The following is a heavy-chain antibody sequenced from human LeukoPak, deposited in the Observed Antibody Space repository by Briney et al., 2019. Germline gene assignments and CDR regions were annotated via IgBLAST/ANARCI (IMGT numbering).Heavy chain of an antibody. J-gene: IGHJ4*02. CDR2: INHSGST. CDR3: ARSYGSGSYFVY. Sequence: SETPSLTCTVYGGSFSGHYWSWIRQSPGKGLEWIGEINHSGSTNYNPSLKSRVTISVDTSKNQFSLKLSSVTAADTAVYYCARSYGSGSYFVYWGQGTLVTVSS. CDR1: GGSFSGHY. V-gene: IGHV4-34*01. D-gene: IGHD3-10*01.